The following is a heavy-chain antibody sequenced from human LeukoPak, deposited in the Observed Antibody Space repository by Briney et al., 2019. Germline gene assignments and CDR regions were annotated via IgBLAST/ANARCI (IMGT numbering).Heavy chain of an antibody. CDR1: GYTFISYD. CDR3: ARQTGTSLSFDY. J-gene: IGHJ4*02. CDR2: MNPNSGNT. Sequence: GASVKVSCKASGYTFISYDIDWVRQATGQGLEWMGWMNPNSGNTGYAQKFQGRVTMTRDTSISTAYMELSRLRSDDTAVYYCARQTGTSLSFDYWGQGTLVTVSS. D-gene: IGHD1-7*01. V-gene: IGHV1-8*01.